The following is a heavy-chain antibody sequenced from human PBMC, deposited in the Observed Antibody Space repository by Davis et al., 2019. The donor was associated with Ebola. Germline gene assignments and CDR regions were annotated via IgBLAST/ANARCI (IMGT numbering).Heavy chain of an antibody. V-gene: IGHV1-46*01. D-gene: IGHD2-2*01. CDR1: GYTFPSYY. Sequence: AASVTVSCKASGYTFPSYYMHWVRQAPGQGLEWMGIINPSGGSTSYAQRFQGRVTMTRDMSTSTVYMELSSLRSEDTAVYYCVRDRIVVVPAATKPNWFDPWGQGTLVTVSS. CDR3: VRDRIVVVPAATKPNWFDP. CDR2: INPSGGST. J-gene: IGHJ5*02.